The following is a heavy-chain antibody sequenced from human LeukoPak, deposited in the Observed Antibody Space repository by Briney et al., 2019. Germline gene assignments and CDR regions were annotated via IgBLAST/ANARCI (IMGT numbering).Heavy chain of an antibody. J-gene: IGHJ4*02. V-gene: IGHV1-69*02. Sequence: ASVKVSCKASGGTFSSYTISWVRQAPGQGLEWMGRIIPIPGIANYAQKFQGRVTITADKSTSTAYMELSSLRSEDTAVYYCARGGGSSSWYTDFDYWGQGTLVTVSS. CDR3: ARGGGSSSWYTDFDY. CDR1: GGTFSSYT. D-gene: IGHD6-13*01. CDR2: IIPIPGIA.